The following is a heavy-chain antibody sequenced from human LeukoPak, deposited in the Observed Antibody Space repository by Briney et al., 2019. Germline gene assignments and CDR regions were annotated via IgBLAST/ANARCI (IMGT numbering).Heavy chain of an antibody. J-gene: IGHJ4*02. CDR1: GGSISSSSYY. CDR2: IYYSGST. V-gene: IGHV4-39*01. CDR3: ARHRAGSGWSPFDY. D-gene: IGHD6-19*01. Sequence: SETLSLTCTVSGGSISSSSYYWGWIRQPPGKGLEWIGSIYYSGSTYYNPSLKSRVTISVDTSKNQFSLKLSSVTAADTAVYYCARHRAGSGWSPFDYWGQGTLVTVS.